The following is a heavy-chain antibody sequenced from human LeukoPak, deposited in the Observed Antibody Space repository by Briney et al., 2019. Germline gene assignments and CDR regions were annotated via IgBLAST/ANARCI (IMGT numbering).Heavy chain of an antibody. Sequence: GASVKVSCKASGYTFTSYYMHWVRQAPGQGLEWMGRINPNSGGTNYAQKFQGRVTMTRDTSISTVYMELSRLRYDDTAVYYCARDAGNNWFDPWGQGTLVTVSS. CDR1: GYTFTSYY. D-gene: IGHD1-26*01. CDR2: INPNSGGT. CDR3: ARDAGNNWFDP. V-gene: IGHV1-2*06. J-gene: IGHJ5*02.